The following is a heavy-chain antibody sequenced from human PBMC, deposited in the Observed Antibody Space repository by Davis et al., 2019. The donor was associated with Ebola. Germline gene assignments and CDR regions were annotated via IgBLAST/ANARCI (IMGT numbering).Heavy chain of an antibody. CDR1: GGSFSGYY. Sequence: GSLRLSCAVYGGSFSGYYWSWIRQPPGKGLEWIGEINHSGSTNYNPSLKSRATISVDTSKKQFSLSLKSVTAADTAVYYCARGDSSSFLKWFDPWSKGSPVTVSP. V-gene: IGHV4-34*01. J-gene: IGHJ5*02. CDR2: INHSGST. CDR3: ARGDSSSFLKWFDP. D-gene: IGHD6-13*01.